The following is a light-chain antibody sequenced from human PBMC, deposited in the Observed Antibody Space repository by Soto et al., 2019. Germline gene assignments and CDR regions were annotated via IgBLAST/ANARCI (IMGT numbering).Light chain of an antibody. CDR1: NSNIGSNT. CDR2: SNN. Sequence: QSVLTQPPSASGTPGQRVTISCSGSNSNIGSNTVNWYQQLPGTAPKLLIYSNNNRPSGVPDRFSGSKSGTSASLDITELQAEDEADYYCQSYDSSRSVVFGGGTKVTVL. CDR3: QSYDSSRSVV. J-gene: IGLJ2*01. V-gene: IGLV1-44*01.